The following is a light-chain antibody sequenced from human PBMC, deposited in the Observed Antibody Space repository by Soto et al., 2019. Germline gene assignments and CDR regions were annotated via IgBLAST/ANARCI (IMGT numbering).Light chain of an antibody. CDR3: QQYNNWPPLT. CDR2: GAS. CDR1: QSVSSY. J-gene: IGKJ5*01. V-gene: IGKV3-15*01. Sequence: DIVLTQSPATLSLSPGERATLSCTASQSVSSYLAWYQQKPGQAPRLLIYGASTRATGIPARFSGSGSGTEFTLTISSLQSEDFAVYYCQQYNNWPPLTFGQGTRL.